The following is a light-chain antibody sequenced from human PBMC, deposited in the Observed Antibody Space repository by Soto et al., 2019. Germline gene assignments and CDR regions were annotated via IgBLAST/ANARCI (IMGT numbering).Light chain of an antibody. J-gene: IGLJ1*01. CDR1: SGDVGGYNY. CDR2: DVS. V-gene: IGLV2-11*01. CDR3: CSYAGSYTHYV. Sequence: QSVLTQPRSVSGSPGQSVTISCTGTSGDVGGYNYVSWYQEHPGKAPKLMIYDVSKRPSGVPDRFSGSKSGNTASLTISGLQAEDEAEYYCCSYAGSYTHYVFGTGTKLTVL.